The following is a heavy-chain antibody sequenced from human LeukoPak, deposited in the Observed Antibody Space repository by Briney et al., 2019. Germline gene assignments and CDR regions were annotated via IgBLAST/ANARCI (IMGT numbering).Heavy chain of an antibody. V-gene: IGHV1-2*02. D-gene: IGHD1-1*01. Sequence: ATVKVSCKASGYTFTGYYIHWVRQAPGQGLEWMGWLNPKSGGTNYAQKFQGRVTMTRDTIINTAYMELSRLRSDDTAVYYRARNDWNDPWFDPWGQGTLVTVSS. CDR2: LNPKSGGT. J-gene: IGHJ5*02. CDR1: GYTFTGYY. CDR3: ARNDWNDPWFDP.